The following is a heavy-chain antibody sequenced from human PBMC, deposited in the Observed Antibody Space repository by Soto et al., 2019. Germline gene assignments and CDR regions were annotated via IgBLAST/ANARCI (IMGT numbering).Heavy chain of an antibody. Sequence: RLSCAASGFTFSSYAMSWVRQAPGKGLEWVSAISGSGGSTYYADSVKGRFTISRDNSKNTLYLQMNSLRAEDTAEYYCTKGVYSSGWYDYLSYWGQGTLVTFS. V-gene: IGHV3-23*01. CDR2: ISGSGGST. CDR3: TKGVYSSGWYDYLSY. D-gene: IGHD6-19*01. CDR1: GFTFSSYA. J-gene: IGHJ4*02.